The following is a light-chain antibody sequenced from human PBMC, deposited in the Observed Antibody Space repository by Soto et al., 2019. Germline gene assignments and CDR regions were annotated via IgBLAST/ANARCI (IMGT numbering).Light chain of an antibody. J-gene: IGLJ3*02. CDR2: EVS. CDR3: SSYTSSSTPCV. CDR1: SSDVGGYNY. V-gene: IGLV2-14*01. Sequence: QSALTQPASVSGSPGQSITISCTGTSSDVGGYNYVSWYQQHPGKAPKLMIYEVSNRPSGVSNRFSGSKSGNTASLTISGLKDEDEADYYCSSYTSSSTPCVFGGGTKLTVL.